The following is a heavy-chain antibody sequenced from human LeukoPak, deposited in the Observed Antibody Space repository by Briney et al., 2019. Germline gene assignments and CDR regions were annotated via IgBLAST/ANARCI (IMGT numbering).Heavy chain of an antibody. CDR3: ARDGRITIFGVVIRRHNAFDI. Sequence: ASVKVSCKASGYTFTSYDINWVRQATGQGLEWMGWMNPNSGNTGYAQKFQGRVTMTRNTSISTAYMELSSLRSEDTAVYHCARDGRITIFGVVIRRHNAFDIWGQGTMVTVSS. CDR2: MNPNSGNT. D-gene: IGHD3-3*01. CDR1: GYTFTSYD. V-gene: IGHV1-8*01. J-gene: IGHJ3*02.